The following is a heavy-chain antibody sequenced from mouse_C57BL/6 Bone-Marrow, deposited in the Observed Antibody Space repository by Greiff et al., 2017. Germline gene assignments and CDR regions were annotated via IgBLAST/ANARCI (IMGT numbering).Heavy chain of an antibody. D-gene: IGHD2-3*01. CDR1: GYAFSSSW. J-gene: IGHJ1*03. Sequence: QVQLQQSGPELVKPGASVKISCKASGYAFSSSWMNWVKQRPGKGLDWIGRIYPGDGDTNYNGKFKGKATLTADKSSSTAYMQLSSLTSEDSAVYFCARYYDGYYFDVWGTGTTVTVSS. CDR2: IYPGDGDT. V-gene: IGHV1-82*01. CDR3: ARYYDGYYFDV.